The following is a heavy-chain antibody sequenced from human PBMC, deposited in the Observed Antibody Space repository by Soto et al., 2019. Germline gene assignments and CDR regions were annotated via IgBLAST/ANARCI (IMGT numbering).Heavy chain of an antibody. J-gene: IGHJ4*02. CDR2: IFSSGST. CDR3: AREGSYSAYNFAHGIQLWSFDF. Sequence: SETLSLTCTVYGGSISTFYWRWVRQPAGKGLAWIGRIFSSGSTSFNPSLESRVAMSVDTSKNHFSLNLSSVTAADMAVYYCAREGSYSAYNFAHGIQLWSFDFWGQGALVTVSS. V-gene: IGHV4-4*07. D-gene: IGHD5-12*01. CDR1: GGSISTFY.